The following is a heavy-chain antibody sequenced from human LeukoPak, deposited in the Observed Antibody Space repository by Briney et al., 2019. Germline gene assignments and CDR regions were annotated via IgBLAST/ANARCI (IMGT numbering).Heavy chain of an antibody. J-gene: IGHJ6*02. CDR1: GFTFSSYS. Sequence: GGSLRLSCAASGFTFSSYSMNWVRQAPGKGLEWVSYISTSSSTIYYADSVKGRFTISTDNAKNSLSLQMSSLRDEDTAVYFCARGGGLDVWGQGATVTVSS. CDR3: ARGGGLDV. V-gene: IGHV3-48*02. D-gene: IGHD3-16*01. CDR2: ISTSSSTI.